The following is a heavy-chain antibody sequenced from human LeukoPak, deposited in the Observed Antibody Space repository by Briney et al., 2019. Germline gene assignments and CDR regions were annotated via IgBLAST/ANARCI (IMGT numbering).Heavy chain of an antibody. CDR3: ARDAKYSSSWYDLYYYYYYMDV. V-gene: IGHV3-21*01. D-gene: IGHD6-13*01. J-gene: IGHJ6*03. CDR1: GFTFSSYS. Sequence: GESLRLSCAASGFTFSSYSMNWVRQAPGKGLEWVSSIITSSSYIYYADSVKGRFTISRDNAKNSLYLQMNSLRAEDTAVYYCARDAKYSSSWYDLYYYYYYMDVWGKGTTVTVSS. CDR2: IITSSSYI.